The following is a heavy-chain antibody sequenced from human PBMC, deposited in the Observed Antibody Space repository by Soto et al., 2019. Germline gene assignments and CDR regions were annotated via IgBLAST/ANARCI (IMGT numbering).Heavy chain of an antibody. CDR3: AAGVTIGALDI. J-gene: IGHJ3*02. Sequence: GGSLRLSFASSGFTFSSYWMSWFRQAPGKGLEWVAKIKQDESEIYYVDSVKGRFTIFRDNAKNSLYLQMNSLRVEDTAVYYCAAGVTIGALDIRGQGTMVTVSS. D-gene: IGHD3-16*01. CDR2: IKQDESEI. CDR1: GFTFSSYW. V-gene: IGHV3-7*01.